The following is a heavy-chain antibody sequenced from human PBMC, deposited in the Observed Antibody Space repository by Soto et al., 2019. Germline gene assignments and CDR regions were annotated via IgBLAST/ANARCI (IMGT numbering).Heavy chain of an antibody. J-gene: IGHJ2*01. CDR1: GFTFSTYW. CDR2: IQQDGGDK. V-gene: IGHV3-7*05. D-gene: IGHD6-19*01. Sequence: EVQLVESGGGLVQPGGSLRLSCAASGFTFSTYWMSWLRQAPGKGLEWVANIQQDGGDKYHVDSVKGRFTISRDNAKNTLDVEMSSLRTEDTAVYYCAREAQGVPPKDGSGHWLGYIELWGRGTLVTVSS. CDR3: AREAQGVPPKDGSGHWLGYIEL.